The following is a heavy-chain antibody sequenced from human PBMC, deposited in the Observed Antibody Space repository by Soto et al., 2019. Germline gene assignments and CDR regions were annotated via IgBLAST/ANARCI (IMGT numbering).Heavy chain of an antibody. J-gene: IGHJ6*02. CDR1: GGAFRGYV. Sequence: GASVKVSCKASGGAFRGYVVNWVRQVPGQGLEWMGGIIPIFGTPKYAQKFQGRVTITADESASTVYMELSSLRSDYTAVYYCASSGYLYAMDVWGQGTTVTVSS. CDR3: ASSGYLYAMDV. V-gene: IGHV1-69*13. CDR2: IIPIFGTP. D-gene: IGHD3-22*01.